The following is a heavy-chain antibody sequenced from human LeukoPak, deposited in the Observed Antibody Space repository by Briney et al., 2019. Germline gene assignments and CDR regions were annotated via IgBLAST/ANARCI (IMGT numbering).Heavy chain of an antibody. CDR2: IRYDGSNK. CDR1: GFTFSSYG. J-gene: IGHJ4*02. CDR3: AKGPMVRGVGGAFDY. D-gene: IGHD3-10*01. V-gene: IGHV3-30*02. Sequence: GSLRLSCAASGFTFSSYGMHWVRQAPGKGLEWVAFIRYDGSNKYYADSVKGRFTISRDNSKNTLYLQMNSLRAEDTAVYYCAKGPMVRGVGGAFDYWGQGTLVTVSS.